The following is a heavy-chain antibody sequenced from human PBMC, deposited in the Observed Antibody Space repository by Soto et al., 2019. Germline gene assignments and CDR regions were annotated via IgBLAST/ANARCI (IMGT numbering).Heavy chain of an antibody. CDR2: MNPNSGDT. Sequence: QVQLVQSGAEVKKPGASVKVSCKASGYTFSSYDINWVRQAPGQGLEYMGWMNPNSGDTGYAQKFQGRVTMTRDTSNSTAYLELSSLRSEDTAVYDCARLQDFGQLFALCYGIDVWGQGTTVIVSS. J-gene: IGHJ6*02. CDR3: ARLQDFGQLFALCYGIDV. V-gene: IGHV1-8*01. D-gene: IGHD3-10*01. CDR1: GYTFSSYD.